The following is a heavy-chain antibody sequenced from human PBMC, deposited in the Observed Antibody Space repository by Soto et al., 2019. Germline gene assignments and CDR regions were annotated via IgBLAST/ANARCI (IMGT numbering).Heavy chain of an antibody. D-gene: IGHD6-19*01. CDR2: ISAYNGNT. CDR1: GYTFTSYG. Sequence: ASVKVSCTASGYTFTSYGISWVRQAPGQGLEWMGWISAYNGNTNYAQKLQGRVTMTTDTSTSTAYMELRSLRSDDTAVYYCARDSSSGWYDAFDIWGQGTMVTVSS. V-gene: IGHV1-18*01. J-gene: IGHJ3*02. CDR3: ARDSSSGWYDAFDI.